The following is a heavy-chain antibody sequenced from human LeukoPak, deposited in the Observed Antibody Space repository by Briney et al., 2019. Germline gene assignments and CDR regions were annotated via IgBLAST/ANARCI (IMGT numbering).Heavy chain of an antibody. CDR2: INPNSGGT. CDR1: GYTFTGYY. V-gene: IGHV1-2*02. CDR3: ARSEDSGYDLRAFDY. J-gene: IGHJ4*02. Sequence: GASVKVSCKASGYTFTGYYMHWVRQAPGQGLEWMGWINPNSGGTNYAQKFQGRVTMTRDTSISTAYMELSSLRSEDTAVYYCARSEDSGYDLRAFDYWGQGTLVTVSS. D-gene: IGHD5-12*01.